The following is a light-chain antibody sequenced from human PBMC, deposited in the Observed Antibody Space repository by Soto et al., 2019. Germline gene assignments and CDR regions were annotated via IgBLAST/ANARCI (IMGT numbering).Light chain of an antibody. Sequence: DSGMIHSPDSLTVSLGERATINCKASQSVLWSNNKNYLAWYQQKPGQSPKLLIYWASTRESGVPDRFSGSGSGTDFTLTISGLQAEDVAVYYCQQYYSTPLPFGGGTKVAIK. CDR2: WAS. CDR1: QSVLWSNNKNY. CDR3: QQYYSTPLP. V-gene: IGKV4-1*01. J-gene: IGKJ4*01.